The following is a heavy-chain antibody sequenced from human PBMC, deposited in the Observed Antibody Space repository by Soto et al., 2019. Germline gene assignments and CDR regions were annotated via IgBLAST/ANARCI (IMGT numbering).Heavy chain of an antibody. CDR2: IYYSGST. Sequence: SETLSLTCTGSGGSISRYYWSWIRQPPGKGLEWIGYIYYSGSTNYNPSLKSRVTISVDTSKNQLSLKLSSVTAADTAVYYCARLYYDILTGLYYFDYWGQGTLVTVSS. CDR1: GGSISRYY. CDR3: ARLYYDILTGLYYFDY. V-gene: IGHV4-59*08. D-gene: IGHD3-9*01. J-gene: IGHJ4*02.